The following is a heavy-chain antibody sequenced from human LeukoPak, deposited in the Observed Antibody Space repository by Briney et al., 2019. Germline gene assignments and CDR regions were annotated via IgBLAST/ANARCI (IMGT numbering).Heavy chain of an antibody. D-gene: IGHD3-9*01. Sequence: PSETLSLTCAVYGGSFSGYYWSWIRQPPGKGLEWIGEINHSGSTNYNPSLKSRVTISVDTSKNQFSLKLSSVTAADTAVYYCARGLRYFVHWGQGTLVTVSS. CDR1: GGSFSGYY. CDR2: INHSGST. CDR3: ARGLRYFVH. V-gene: IGHV4-34*01. J-gene: IGHJ4*02.